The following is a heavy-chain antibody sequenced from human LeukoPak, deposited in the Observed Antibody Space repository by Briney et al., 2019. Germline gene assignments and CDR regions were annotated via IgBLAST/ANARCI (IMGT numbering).Heavy chain of an antibody. CDR3: ARGFYDSSGYYYSY. J-gene: IGHJ4*02. V-gene: IGHV1-18*01. CDR2: ISAYNGNT. Sequence: ASVKVSCKASGYTFTSYGISWVRQAPGQGLEWMGWISAYNGNTNYAQKLQGRVTMTTDTSTSKAYMELRSLRSDDTAVYSCARGFYDSSGYYYSYWGQGTLVTVSS. CDR1: GYTFTSYG. D-gene: IGHD3-22*01.